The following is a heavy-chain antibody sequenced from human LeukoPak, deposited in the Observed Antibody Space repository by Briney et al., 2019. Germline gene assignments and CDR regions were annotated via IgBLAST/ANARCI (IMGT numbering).Heavy chain of an antibody. D-gene: IGHD3-10*01. CDR3: ARNLVNYGSGSLNWFDP. CDR2: IIPIFGKA. J-gene: IGHJ5*02. CDR1: RGTFSSYA. V-gene: IGHV1-69*05. Sequence: SVKVSCKASRGTFSSYAISWVRQAPGQGLEWMGGIIPIFGKANYAQKFQGRVTMTRDTSTSTVYMELSSLRSEDTAVYYCARNLVNYGSGSLNWFDPWGQGTLVTVSS.